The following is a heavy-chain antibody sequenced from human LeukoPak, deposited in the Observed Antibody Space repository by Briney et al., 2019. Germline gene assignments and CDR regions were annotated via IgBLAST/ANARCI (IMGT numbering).Heavy chain of an antibody. J-gene: IGHJ4*02. CDR3: ARGLFSRDYYYYFDY. D-gene: IGHD3-22*01. V-gene: IGHV4-59*01. CDR2: VYYSGST. Sequence: PSETLSLTCTVSGGFIGTFYWSWIRQPPGKGLEWLGYVYYSGSTSYNSSLKGRVIISVDTSKNQVSLRLSSVTAADTAVYYCARGLFSRDYYYYFDYWGQGTLVTVSS. CDR1: GGFIGTFY.